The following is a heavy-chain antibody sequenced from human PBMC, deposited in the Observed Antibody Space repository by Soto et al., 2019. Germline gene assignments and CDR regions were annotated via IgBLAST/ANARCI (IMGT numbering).Heavy chain of an antibody. J-gene: IGHJ6*02. V-gene: IGHV3-33*01. Sequence: QVQLVESGGGVVQPGRSLRLSCAASGFTFSSYGMHWVRQAPGKGLEWVAAIWYDGSNKYYADSVKGRFTISRDNSKNTLYMQMTSLRAEDTAVYYCARFLDVDGAGSYYYYGMDVWGQGTTVTVSS. CDR2: IWYDGSNK. CDR3: ARFLDVDGAGSYYYYGMDV. D-gene: IGHD3-3*01. CDR1: GFTFSSYG.